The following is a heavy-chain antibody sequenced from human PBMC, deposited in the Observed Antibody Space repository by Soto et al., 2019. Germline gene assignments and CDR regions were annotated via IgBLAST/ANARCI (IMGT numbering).Heavy chain of an antibody. Sequence: GASVKVSCKASGGTFSSYAISWVRQAPGQGLEWMGGIIPIFGTANYAQKFQGRVTITADESTSTAYMELSSLRSEDTAVYYCAGIRFLDWFIDYYYYYGMDVWGQGTTVTVSS. J-gene: IGHJ6*02. CDR2: IIPIFGTA. CDR1: GGTFSSYA. V-gene: IGHV1-69*13. D-gene: IGHD3-3*01. CDR3: AGIRFLDWFIDYYYYYGMDV.